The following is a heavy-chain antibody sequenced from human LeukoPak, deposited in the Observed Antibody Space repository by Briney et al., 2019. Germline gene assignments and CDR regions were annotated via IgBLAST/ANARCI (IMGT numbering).Heavy chain of an antibody. D-gene: IGHD1-26*01. J-gene: IGHJ4*02. V-gene: IGHV4-38-2*02. CDR2: IYHSGST. CDR3: ARDSSSGSYRTFDY. Sequence: SETLSLTCTVSGYSISSGYYWGWIRQPPGKGVEWIGGIYHSGSTYYNPSLKSRVTISVDTSKNQISLKLSSVTAADTAVYYCARDSSSGSYRTFDYWGQGTLVTVSS. CDR1: GYSISSGYY.